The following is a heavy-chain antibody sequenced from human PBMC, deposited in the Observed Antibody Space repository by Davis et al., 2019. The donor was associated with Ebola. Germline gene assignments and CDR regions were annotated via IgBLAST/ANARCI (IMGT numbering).Heavy chain of an antibody. D-gene: IGHD3-22*01. CDR3: ARVRHYTSGYDF. CDR2: INPDIGVT. Sequence: AASVKVSCKASGYPFTNDAIHWVRQAPGQRPEWMGWINPDIGVTKYSQKFEGRVTITRDKAATTVYMEVNRLTSEDTAVYYCARVRHYTSGYDFWGQGTLATVS. V-gene: IGHV1-3*01. CDR1: GYPFTNDA. J-gene: IGHJ4*02.